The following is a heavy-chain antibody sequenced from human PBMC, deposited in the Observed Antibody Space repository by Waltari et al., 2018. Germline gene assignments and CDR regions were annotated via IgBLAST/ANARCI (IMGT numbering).Heavy chain of an antibody. CDR2: VSYSGTT. D-gene: IGHD5-12*01. Sequence: QLQLQESGPRLVRPSETLSLICRISGVSITSNRHYLAWIRQPPGQGLEWIGTVSYSGTTYISPSLKSRVSVSRDTSKNQVSLILGSVTAADMAVYYCATYIGASVGTAAFDVWGQGTMVTVSS. CDR3: ATYIGASVGTAAFDV. CDR1: GVSITSNRHY. J-gene: IGHJ3*01. V-gene: IGHV4-39*01.